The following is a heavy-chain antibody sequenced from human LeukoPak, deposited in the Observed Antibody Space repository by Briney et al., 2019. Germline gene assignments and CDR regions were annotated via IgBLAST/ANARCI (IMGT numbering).Heavy chain of an antibody. D-gene: IGHD6-13*01. CDR3: AKDASSSWYGNWFDP. Sequence: GRSLRLSCAASGFTFDVYAMHWVRQAPGKGLEWVSGISWNSGSIGYADSVKGQFTISRDNAKNSLYLQMNSLRAEDTALYYCAKDASSSWYGNWFDPWGQGTLVTVSS. V-gene: IGHV3-9*01. CDR1: GFTFDVYA. CDR2: ISWNSGSI. J-gene: IGHJ5*02.